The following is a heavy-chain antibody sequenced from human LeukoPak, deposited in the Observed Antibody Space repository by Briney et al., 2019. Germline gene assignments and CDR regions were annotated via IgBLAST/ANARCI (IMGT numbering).Heavy chain of an antibody. CDR2: IKEDGSEK. CDR1: GFTFSSYW. CDR3: ARVSCLVRGSHYYYYRDV. J-gene: IGHJ6*03. Sequence: PGGSLRLSCAASGFTFSSYWMSWVRQAPGKGLEWVANIKEDGSEKYNVDSVKGRFTISRDNAKNSLYLQMNSLRAEDTAMYYCARVSCLVRGSHYYYYRDVWGKGTTVTVSS. D-gene: IGHD3-10*01. V-gene: IGHV3-7*01.